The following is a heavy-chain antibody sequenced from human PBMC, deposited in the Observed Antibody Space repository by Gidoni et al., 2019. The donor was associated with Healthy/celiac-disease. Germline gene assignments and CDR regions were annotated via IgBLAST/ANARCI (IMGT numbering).Heavy chain of an antibody. CDR3: AREIQLSDAFDI. CDR1: GGSVSSGSYY. Sequence: QVQLQESGPGLVKPSETLSLPCTLSGGSVSSGSYYWIWIRQPPGKGLELIGYIYYRGSTNYNPSLKSRVTIAVDTSKNQFSLKLSSVTAADTAVYYCAREIQLSDAFDIWGQGTMVTVSS. D-gene: IGHD5-18*01. J-gene: IGHJ3*02. CDR2: IYYRGST. V-gene: IGHV4-61*01.